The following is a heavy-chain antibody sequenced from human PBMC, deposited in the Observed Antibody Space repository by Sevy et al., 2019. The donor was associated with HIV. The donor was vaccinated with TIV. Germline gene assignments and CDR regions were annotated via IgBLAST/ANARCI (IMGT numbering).Heavy chain of an antibody. V-gene: IGHV3-7*03. J-gene: IGHJ6*02. CDR3: ARDCNSASCLWGLDV. CDR2: IKKDGSEK. CDR1: GFTFSRFW. D-gene: IGHD1-26*01. Sequence: GSLRLSCAGSGFTFSRFWMTWVRQGPGKGLEWGANIKKDGSEKYYIASVKGRFTISRNNAKNSLYLQMNSLRAEDTAVYYCARDCNSASCLWGLDVWGQGTTVTVSS.